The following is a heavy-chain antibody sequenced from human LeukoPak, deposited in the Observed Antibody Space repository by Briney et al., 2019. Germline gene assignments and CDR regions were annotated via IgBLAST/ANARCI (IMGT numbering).Heavy chain of an antibody. D-gene: IGHD2-2*01. Sequence: GGSLRLSCAASGFTVSSSFMSWVRQAPGKGLEWVSVIYSGGSTYYADSVKGRFTISRDNSKNTLYLQMNSLRAEDTAVYYCARDLVQRLTFTFDIWGQGTMVTVSS. CDR1: GFTVSSSF. V-gene: IGHV3-53*01. J-gene: IGHJ3*02. CDR3: ARDLVQRLTFTFDI. CDR2: IYSGGST.